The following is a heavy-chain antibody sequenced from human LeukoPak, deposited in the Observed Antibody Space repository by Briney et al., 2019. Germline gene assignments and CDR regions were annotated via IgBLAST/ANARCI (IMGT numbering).Heavy chain of an antibody. J-gene: IGHJ4*02. Sequence: PSETLSLTCTVSGGSISSGSYYWSWIRQPAGKGLEWIGRIYTSGSTNYNPSLRSRVTTSVDTSKNQFSLKLSSVTAADTAVYYCARVKVEPGSLPDLWGQGTLVTVSS. CDR1: GGSISSGSYY. V-gene: IGHV4-61*02. CDR2: IYTSGST. D-gene: IGHD1-1*01. CDR3: ARVKVEPGSLPDL.